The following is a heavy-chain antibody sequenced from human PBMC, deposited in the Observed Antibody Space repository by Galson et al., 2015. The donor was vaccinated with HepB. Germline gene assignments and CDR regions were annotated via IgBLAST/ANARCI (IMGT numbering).Heavy chain of an antibody. Sequence: SLRLSCAASGFTFSNYPMSWVRRAPGKGLEWVSAITGSGGSTYYADSVKGRFTISSDNSKNTVYVQMNSLRAEDTAVYYCARDGGGVFDYWGQGTLVIVTS. CDR2: ITGSGGST. D-gene: IGHD3-16*01. V-gene: IGHV3-23*01. CDR1: GFTFSNYP. CDR3: ARDGGGVFDY. J-gene: IGHJ4*02.